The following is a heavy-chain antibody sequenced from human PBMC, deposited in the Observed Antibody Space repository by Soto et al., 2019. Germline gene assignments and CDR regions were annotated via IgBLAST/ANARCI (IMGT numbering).Heavy chain of an antibody. J-gene: IGHJ4*02. V-gene: IGHV6-1*01. CDR3: AGQAVTGNSFDY. Sequence: SQTLSLTCVISGDSVSSNNTAWNWIRQSPSRGLEWLGRTYYGSKWYSDYAVSVTSRITITPDTSKNQFSLQLNSVTPEDTAVYYCAGQAVTGNSFDYWGQGTLVTVSS. CDR1: GDSVSSNNTA. CDR2: TYYGSKWYS. D-gene: IGHD6-19*01.